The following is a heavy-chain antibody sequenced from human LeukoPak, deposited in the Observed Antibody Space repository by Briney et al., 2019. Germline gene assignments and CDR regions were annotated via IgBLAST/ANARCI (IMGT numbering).Heavy chain of an antibody. CDR2: IYYSGST. Sequence: SETLSLTCTVSGGSISSSSYYWGWIRQPPGKGLEWIGSIYYSGSTYYNPSLKSRVTISVDTSKNQFSLKLSSVTAADTAVYYCARHKSLWLDLSGTDYWGQGTLVTVSS. D-gene: IGHD6-19*01. J-gene: IGHJ4*02. CDR1: GGSISSSSYY. V-gene: IGHV4-39*01. CDR3: ARHKSLWLDLSGTDY.